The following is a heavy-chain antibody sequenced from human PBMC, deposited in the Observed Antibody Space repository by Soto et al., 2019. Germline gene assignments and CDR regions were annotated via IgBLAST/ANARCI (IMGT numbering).Heavy chain of an antibody. J-gene: IGHJ4*02. CDR1: GGSISSSNW. V-gene: IGHV4-4*02. Sequence: QVHLQESGPGLVKPSGTLSLTCAVSGGSISSSNWWSWGRQPPGKGLEWIGKIYHSESTNFNPSLMSRVTMSIDKSKNHFSLKLVSVTAADTAIYYCAGGYDSSSPFDYWGQGTLVTVSS. CDR3: AGGYDSSSPFDY. D-gene: IGHD3-22*01. CDR2: IYHSEST.